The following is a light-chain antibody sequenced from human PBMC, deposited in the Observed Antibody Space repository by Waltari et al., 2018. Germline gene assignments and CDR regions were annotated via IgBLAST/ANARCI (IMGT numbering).Light chain of an antibody. J-gene: IGLJ3*02. Sequence: SIMLSQPPSMSVAPGQTARITCGGNNIESESVHWYQQNPGQAPLVVLYAYSARPSGIPRRFSGSNSGNKATLTISRVEAGDEADYYCQLWDTSNDRVVFGGGT. CDR2: AYS. V-gene: IGLV3-21*02. CDR1: NIESES. CDR3: QLWDTSNDRVV.